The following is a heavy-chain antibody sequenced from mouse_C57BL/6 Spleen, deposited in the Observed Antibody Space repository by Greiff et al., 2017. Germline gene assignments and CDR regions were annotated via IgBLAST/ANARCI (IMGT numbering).Heavy chain of an antibody. CDR3: ASPYDYDTGAWFAY. D-gene: IGHD2-4*01. J-gene: IGHJ3*01. V-gene: IGHV5-12*01. CDR2: ISNGGGST. Sequence: EVKLVESGGGLVQPGGSLKLSCAASGFTFSDYYMYWVRQTPEKRLEWVAYISNGGGSTYYPDTVKGRFTISRDNAKNTLYLQMSRLKSEDTAMYYCASPYDYDTGAWFAYWGQGTLVTVSA. CDR1: GFTFSDYY.